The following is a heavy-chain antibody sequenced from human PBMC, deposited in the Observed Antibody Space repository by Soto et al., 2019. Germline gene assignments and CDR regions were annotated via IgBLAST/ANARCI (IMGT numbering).Heavy chain of an antibody. CDR2: ISSSSSYI. Sequence: PGGSLRLSCAASGFTFSSYSMSWVRQAPGKGLEWVSSISSSSSYIYYADSVKGRFTISRDNAKNSLYLQMNSLRAEDTAVYYCARDKIIAARPIGWFDPWGQGTLVTVSS. D-gene: IGHD6-6*01. J-gene: IGHJ5*02. CDR1: GFTFSSYS. CDR3: ARDKIIAARPIGWFDP. V-gene: IGHV3-21*01.